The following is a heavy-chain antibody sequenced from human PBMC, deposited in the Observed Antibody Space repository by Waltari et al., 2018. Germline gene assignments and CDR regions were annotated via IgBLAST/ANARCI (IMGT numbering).Heavy chain of an antibody. CDR3: SGGEVTGTDF. J-gene: IGHJ4*02. CDR1: GFSFSGSS. CDR2: IRREPYNYAT. D-gene: IGHD6-19*01. Sequence: EVQVVESGGGLVQPGGSLKLSCATSGFSFSGSSIHWVSQTSGKGVEWVGRIRREPYNYATAYSESVKGRFTIARDDSKNTAFLKMNSLMTEDTAVYYCSGGEVTGTDFWGQGTLVTVSS. V-gene: IGHV3-73*01.